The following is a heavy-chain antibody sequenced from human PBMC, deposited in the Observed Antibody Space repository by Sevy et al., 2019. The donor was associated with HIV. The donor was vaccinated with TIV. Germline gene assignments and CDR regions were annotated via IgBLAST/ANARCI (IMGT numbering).Heavy chain of an antibody. J-gene: IGHJ4*02. Sequence: GGSLRLSCAASGFTFSSYSMNWVRQAPGKGLEWVSYISSSSSTIYYADSVKGRFTSSRDNAKNSLYLQMNSLRDEDTAVYYCARDKRSVVGATTYYFDYWGQGTLVTVSS. CDR1: GFTFSSYS. CDR3: ARDKRSVVGATTYYFDY. CDR2: ISSSSSTI. V-gene: IGHV3-48*02. D-gene: IGHD1-26*01.